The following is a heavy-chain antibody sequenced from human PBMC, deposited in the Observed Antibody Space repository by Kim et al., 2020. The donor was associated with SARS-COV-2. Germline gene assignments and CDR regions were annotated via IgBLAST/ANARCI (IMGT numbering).Heavy chain of an antibody. CDR3: VLANGSGSYYADY. J-gene: IGHJ4*02. CDR1: GGTFSSYA. V-gene: IGHV1-69*13. Sequence: SVKVSCKASGGTFSSYAISWVRQAPGQGLEWMGGIIPFFGTANYAQKFQGRVTITADESTSTAYMELSSLRSEDTAVYYCVLANGSGSYYADYWGQGTLVTVSS. CDR2: IIPFFGTA. D-gene: IGHD3-10*01.